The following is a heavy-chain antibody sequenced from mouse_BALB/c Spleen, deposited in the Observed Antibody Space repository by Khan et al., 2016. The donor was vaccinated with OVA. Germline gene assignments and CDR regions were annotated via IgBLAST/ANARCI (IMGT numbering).Heavy chain of an antibody. CDR1: GDSITSGF. D-gene: IGHD1-1*01. V-gene: IGHV3-8*02. CDR2: ITYSGNT. Sequence: EVQLQESGPSLVKPSQTLSLTCSVTGDSITSGFWNWIRKFPGNKFEYLGYITYSGNTYYNPSLNSRISFTRDTSKSQYFLQLNSVTTEDTATYFCARSYGSGGMDYWGQGTSVTVSS. J-gene: IGHJ4*01. CDR3: ARSYGSGGMDY.